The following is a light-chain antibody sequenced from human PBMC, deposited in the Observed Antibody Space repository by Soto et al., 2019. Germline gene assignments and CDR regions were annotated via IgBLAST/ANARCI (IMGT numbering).Light chain of an antibody. V-gene: IGKV3-15*01. CDR3: LQYNNWPYT. Sequence: EIVMTQSPATLSVSPGERATLSCRASQSVSSNLAWYQQIPGQAPRLLIYGASTRATGIPARFSGSGSGTEFTLTISSLQSEDFAVYYCLQYNNWPYTFGQGTKLEIK. CDR2: GAS. CDR1: QSVSSN. J-gene: IGKJ2*01.